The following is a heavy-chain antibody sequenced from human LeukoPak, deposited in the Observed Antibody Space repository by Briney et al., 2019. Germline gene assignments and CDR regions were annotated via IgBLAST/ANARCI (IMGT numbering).Heavy chain of an antibody. J-gene: IGHJ3*02. V-gene: IGHV4-30-2*01. D-gene: IGHD3-22*01. CDR3: ARRRVVGGPHRSIAFDI. CDR2: IYHSGST. CDR1: GGSISSGGYS. Sequence: KSSETLSLTCAVSGGSISSGGYSWSWIRQPPGKGLEWIGYIYHSGSTYYNPSLKGRVTISVDRSKNQFSLKLSSVTAADTAVYYCARRRVVGGPHRSIAFDIWGQGTMVTVSS.